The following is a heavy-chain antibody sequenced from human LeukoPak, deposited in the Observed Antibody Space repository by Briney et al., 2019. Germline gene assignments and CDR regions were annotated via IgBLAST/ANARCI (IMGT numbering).Heavy chain of an antibody. Sequence: GRSLRLSCAASGFTFSSYAMHWVRQAPGKGLEWLAVISYDGSNKDYADSVKGRFTISRDNSKNTLYLQMNSLRAEDTAVYYCARERAGYFDYWGQGTLVTVSS. J-gene: IGHJ4*02. CDR1: GFTFSSYA. CDR2: ISYDGSNK. V-gene: IGHV3-30-3*01. CDR3: ARERAGYFDY. D-gene: IGHD6-13*01.